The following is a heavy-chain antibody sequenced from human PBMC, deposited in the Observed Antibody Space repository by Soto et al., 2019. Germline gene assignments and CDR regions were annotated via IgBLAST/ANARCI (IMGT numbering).Heavy chain of an antibody. CDR2: ISYDGSNK. Sequence: GGSLRLSCAASGFTFSSYGMHWVRQAPGKGLEWVAVISYDGSNKYYADSVKGRFTISRDNSKNTLYLQMNSLRAEDTAVYYCAKDGDLAARPEYYYYGMDVWGQGTTVTVSS. D-gene: IGHD6-6*01. V-gene: IGHV3-30*18. J-gene: IGHJ6*02. CDR3: AKDGDLAARPEYYYYGMDV. CDR1: GFTFSSYG.